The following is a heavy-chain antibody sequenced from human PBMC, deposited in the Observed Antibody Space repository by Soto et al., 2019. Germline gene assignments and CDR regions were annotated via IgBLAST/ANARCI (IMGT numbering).Heavy chain of an antibody. CDR3: AKDREDTAMIFDY. CDR1: GLTFSIHG. Sequence: QVQLVESGGGVVQPGRSLRLSCAASGLTFSIHGMHWVRQAPGKGLEWVAVISNDGSTKYYADSVKGRFTISRDNSMNTLYLQMNSLRAEDTAVYYCAKDREDTAMIFDYWGQGTLVTVSS. CDR2: ISNDGSTK. D-gene: IGHD5-18*01. V-gene: IGHV3-30*18. J-gene: IGHJ4*02.